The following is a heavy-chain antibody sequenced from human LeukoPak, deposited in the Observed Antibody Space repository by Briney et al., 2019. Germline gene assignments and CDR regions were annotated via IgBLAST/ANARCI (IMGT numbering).Heavy chain of an antibody. CDR1: GFSLSTSGVG. V-gene: IGHV2-5*02. D-gene: IGHD3-22*01. Sequence: ESGPTLVNPTQTLTLTCTFSGFSLSTSGVGVGWIRQPPGKALEWLALIYWDDDKRYSPSLKSRLTITKDTSKNQVVLTMTNMDPVDTATYYCAHRRYDSSGYYLYYFDYWGQGTLVTVSS. J-gene: IGHJ4*02. CDR3: AHRRYDSSGYYLYYFDY. CDR2: IYWDDDK.